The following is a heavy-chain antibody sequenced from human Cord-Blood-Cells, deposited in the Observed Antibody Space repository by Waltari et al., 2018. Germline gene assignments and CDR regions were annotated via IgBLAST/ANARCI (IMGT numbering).Heavy chain of an antibody. D-gene: IGHD3-3*01. CDR2: INHSGST. Sequence: QVQLQQWGAGLLKPSETLSLTCAVYGGSFSGYYWSWIRQPPGKGLEWIGEINHSGSTNNNPPLRSRVTISVDTAKNRFALKLSSVTAADAAVYYCARGAGITIFGVVIISDAFDIWGQGTMVTVSS. V-gene: IGHV4-34*01. CDR3: ARGAGITIFGVVIISDAFDI. J-gene: IGHJ3*02. CDR1: GGSFSGYY.